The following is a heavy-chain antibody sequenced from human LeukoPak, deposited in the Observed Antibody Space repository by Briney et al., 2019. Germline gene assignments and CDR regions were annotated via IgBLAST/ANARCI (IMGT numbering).Heavy chain of an antibody. D-gene: IGHD3-10*01. Sequence: SVKVSCKASGGTFSSYAISWVRQAPGQGLEWMGGIIAIFGAANYAQKFQGRVTITADESTSTAYMELSSLRSEDTAVYYCARDGPMVRDPGAFDIWGQGTMVTVSS. CDR2: IIAIFGAA. V-gene: IGHV1-69*13. J-gene: IGHJ3*02. CDR3: ARDGPMVRDPGAFDI. CDR1: GGTFSSYA.